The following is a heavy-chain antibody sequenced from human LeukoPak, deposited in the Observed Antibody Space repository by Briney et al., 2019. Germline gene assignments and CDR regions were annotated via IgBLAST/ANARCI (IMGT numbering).Heavy chain of an antibody. J-gene: IGHJ6*02. D-gene: IGHD5-12*01. Sequence: SETLSLTCNVSGASISSYYWSWVRQPPGKGLEWIGYTYYIGSTNYNPSLKSRVTISVDPSKSRFSLKLSSVTAADTAVYYCAREIYSAYGHGMDVWGQGTTVTVSS. CDR1: GASISSYY. V-gene: IGHV4-59*01. CDR2: TYYIGST. CDR3: AREIYSAYGHGMDV.